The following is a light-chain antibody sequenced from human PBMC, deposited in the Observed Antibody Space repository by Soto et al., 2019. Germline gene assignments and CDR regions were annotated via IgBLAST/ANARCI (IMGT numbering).Light chain of an antibody. CDR2: WAS. J-gene: IGKJ2*01. V-gene: IGKV4-1*01. CDR1: QSVLYSSNNKNC. CDR3: QQYYSTSYT. Sequence: DIVMTQSPDSLAVSLGERATINCKSSQSVLYSSNNKNCLAWYQQKPGQPPKLLIYWASTRESGVPDRFSGSGSVTDFTLTISSLQAEDVAVYYCQQYYSTSYTFGQGTKLEIK.